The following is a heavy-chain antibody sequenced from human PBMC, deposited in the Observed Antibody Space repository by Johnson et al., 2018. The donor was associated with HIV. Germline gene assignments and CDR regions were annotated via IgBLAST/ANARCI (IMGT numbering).Heavy chain of an antibody. V-gene: IGHV3-20*04. CDR1: GFTFSSYA. CDR3: ASGDELGDDAFDI. Sequence: PGKSLRLSCAASGFTFSSYAMHWVRQAPGKGLEWVSGINWNGGSTGYADSVKGRFTISRDNAKNSLYLQMNSLRAEDTALYYCASGDELGDDAFDIWGQGTMVTVSS. CDR2: INWNGGST. D-gene: IGHD7-27*01. J-gene: IGHJ3*02.